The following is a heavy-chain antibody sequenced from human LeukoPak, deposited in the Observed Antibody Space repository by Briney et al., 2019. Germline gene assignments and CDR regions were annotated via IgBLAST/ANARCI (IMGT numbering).Heavy chain of an antibody. CDR1: GFTFSKYG. D-gene: IGHD3-10*01. CDR3: TKEQSNYGSGTYTDY. CDR2: ISGSGGST. J-gene: IGHJ4*02. Sequence: GGSLRLSCAASGFTFSKYGMSWVRQAPGQGLEWVSSISGSGGSTDYADSVKGRLTISRDYSKNTLYLQMSSLRVEDTALYYCTKEQSNYGSGTYTDYWGQGTLVSVSS. V-gene: IGHV3-23*01.